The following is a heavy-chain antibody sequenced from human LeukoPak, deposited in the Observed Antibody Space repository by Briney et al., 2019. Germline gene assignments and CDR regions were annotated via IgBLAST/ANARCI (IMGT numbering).Heavy chain of an antibody. CDR3: ARTIFGVVIPTENWFDP. J-gene: IGHJ5*02. CDR1: GGTFSSYA. CDR2: IIPIFGTA. V-gene: IGHV1-69*05. D-gene: IGHD3-3*01. Sequence: SVKVSCKASGGTFSSYAISWVRQAPGQGLEWMGGIIPIFGTANYAQKFQGRVTITTDESTSTAYMELSSLRSEDTAVYYCARTIFGVVIPTENWFDPWAREPWSPSPQ.